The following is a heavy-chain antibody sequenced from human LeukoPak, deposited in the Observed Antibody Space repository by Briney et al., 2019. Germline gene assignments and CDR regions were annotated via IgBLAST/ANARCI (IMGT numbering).Heavy chain of an antibody. J-gene: IGHJ3*02. D-gene: IGHD3-3*01. Sequence: GGSLRLSSAAPGFTFDHYTMQRVRQAPGKGLEWGSLISWDGGSTYYADSVKGLFSISRDNSKNPLYLQMNSHRTEDTALYYCAKDIVDFWSGYCDAFDIWRQGTMVTVSS. CDR2: ISWDGGST. V-gene: IGHV3-43*01. CDR1: GFTFDHYT. CDR3: AKDIVDFWSGYCDAFDI.